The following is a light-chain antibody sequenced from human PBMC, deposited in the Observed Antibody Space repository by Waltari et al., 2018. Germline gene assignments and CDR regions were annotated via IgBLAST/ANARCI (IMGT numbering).Light chain of an antibody. V-gene: IGLV1-40*01. Sequence: QSVLTQPPSVSGAPGQRVTISCTGRSSNIGAGYDVHWFPQLPGTAPKLLIYGNNNRPSGVPDRFSGSKSGTSASLAISGLQAEDEADYHCQSYDSSLSGAWVFGGGTKLTVL. CDR3: QSYDSSLSGAWV. CDR2: GNN. J-gene: IGLJ3*02. CDR1: SSNIGAGYD.